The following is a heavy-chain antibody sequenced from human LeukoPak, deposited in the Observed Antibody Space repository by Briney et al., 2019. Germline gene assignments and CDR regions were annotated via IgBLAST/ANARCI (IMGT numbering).Heavy chain of an antibody. Sequence: GGSLRLSCAASGFTLSSHAMSWVRQAPGKGLEWVSGISGSGNDYSTHYADSVEGRFTISRDNAKNSLYLQMNSLRAEDTAVYYCARDNSYSSGLYAFDIWGQGTMVTVSS. J-gene: IGHJ3*02. CDR2: ISGSGNDYST. CDR3: ARDNSYSSGLYAFDI. D-gene: IGHD5-18*01. V-gene: IGHV3-23*01. CDR1: GFTLSSHA.